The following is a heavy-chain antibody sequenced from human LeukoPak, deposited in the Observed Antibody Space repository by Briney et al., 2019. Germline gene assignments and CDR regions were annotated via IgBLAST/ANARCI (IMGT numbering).Heavy chain of an antibody. Sequence: SETLSLTCAVYGGSFSGYYWSWIRQPPGKGLEWIGEINHSGSTNYNPSLKSRVTISVDTSKNQFSLKLSSVTAADTAVYYCASLSIVGATLDYWGQGTLVTVSS. D-gene: IGHD1-26*01. J-gene: IGHJ4*02. CDR1: GGSFSGYY. CDR3: ASLSIVGATLDY. V-gene: IGHV4-34*01. CDR2: INHSGST.